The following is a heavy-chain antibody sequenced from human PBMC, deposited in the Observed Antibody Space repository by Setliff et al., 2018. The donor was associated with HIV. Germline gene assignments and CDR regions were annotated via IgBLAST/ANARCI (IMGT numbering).Heavy chain of an antibody. CDR2: IYYSGST. Sequence: KTSETLSLTCAVSGGSISSGGYSWSWIRQPPGKGLEWIGYIYYSGSTYYSPSLKSRVTISADTSKNQVSLKLRSVTAADTAVYYCARGVYSSGWYLLTRLDPWGQGVLVTVSS. CDR3: ARGVYSSGWYLLTRLDP. CDR1: GGSISSGGYS. J-gene: IGHJ5*02. V-gene: IGHV4-30-2*01. D-gene: IGHD6-19*01.